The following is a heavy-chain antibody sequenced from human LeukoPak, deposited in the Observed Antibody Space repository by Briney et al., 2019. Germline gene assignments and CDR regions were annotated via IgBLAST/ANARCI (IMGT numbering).Heavy chain of an antibody. J-gene: IGHJ6*03. D-gene: IGHD5-18*01. CDR1: GYTFTSYG. CDR3: ASGYSYGYSAGENYMDV. V-gene: IGHV1-18*01. CDR2: ISAYNGNT. Sequence: GASVKVSCKASGYTFTSYGISWVRQAPGQGLEWMGWISAYNGNTNYAQKLQGRVTMTTDTSTSTAYMELRSLRSDDTAVYYCASGYSYGYSAGENYMDVWGKGTTVTVSS.